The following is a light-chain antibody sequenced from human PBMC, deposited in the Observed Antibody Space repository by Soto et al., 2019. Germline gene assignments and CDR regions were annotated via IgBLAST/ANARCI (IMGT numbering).Light chain of an antibody. Sequence: EVVMTQSPATLSVSPGERATISCRASQSVSTNLAWYQQQPGQAPRLLLYGASTRAAGITARFTGSGSGTEFSLTISNLQSDDSAVYFCQQYNNWPETFGQGTKVEIK. CDR1: QSVSTN. CDR2: GAS. J-gene: IGKJ1*01. CDR3: QQYNNWPET. V-gene: IGKV3-15*01.